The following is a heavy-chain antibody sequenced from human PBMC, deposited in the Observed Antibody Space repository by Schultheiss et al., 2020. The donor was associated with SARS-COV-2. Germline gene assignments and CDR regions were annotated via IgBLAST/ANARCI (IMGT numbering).Heavy chain of an antibody. D-gene: IGHD3-22*01. V-gene: IGHV4-34*01. CDR1: GGSFSGYY. CDR3: ARHYYYDSREAGDAFDI. Sequence: SETLSLTCAVYGGSFSGYYWSWIRQPPGKGLEWIGEINHSGSTNYNPSLKSRVTMSVDTSKNQFSLKLSSVTAADTAVYYCARHYYYDSREAGDAFDIWGQGTMVTVSS. CDR2: INHSGST. J-gene: IGHJ3*02.